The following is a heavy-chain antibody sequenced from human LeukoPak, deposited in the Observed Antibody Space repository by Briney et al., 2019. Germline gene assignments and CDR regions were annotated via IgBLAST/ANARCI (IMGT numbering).Heavy chain of an antibody. CDR2: INTDGSST. J-gene: IGHJ1*01. CDR1: GFTCSSYW. Sequence: GGSLRLSCAASGFTCSSYWMHWVRQAPGKRLVWVSRINTDGSSTSYADSVKGRFTISRDNAKNSLYLQMNSLRVEDTAVYYCAGPLGSPYFHHWGQGTLVTVSS. V-gene: IGHV3-74*01. D-gene: IGHD3-10*01. CDR3: AGPLGSPYFHH.